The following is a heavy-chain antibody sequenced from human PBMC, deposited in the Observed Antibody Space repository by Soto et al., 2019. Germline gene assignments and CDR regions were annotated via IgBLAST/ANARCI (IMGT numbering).Heavy chain of an antibody. CDR2: IYYSGST. Sequence: PSETLSLTCTVSGGSVSSGSYYWSWIRQPPGKGLEWIGYIYYSGSTNYNPSLKSRVAISVDTSKNQFSLKLSSGTAADTAVYYWARWDDYGDYGSNYWGQGTLVTVSS. V-gene: IGHV4-61*01. CDR3: ARWDDYGDYGSNY. CDR1: GGSVSSGSYY. D-gene: IGHD4-17*01. J-gene: IGHJ4*02.